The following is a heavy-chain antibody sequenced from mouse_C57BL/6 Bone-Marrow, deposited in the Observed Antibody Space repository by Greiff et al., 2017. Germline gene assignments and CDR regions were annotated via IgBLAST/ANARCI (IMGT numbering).Heavy chain of an antibody. CDR2: FYPGSGSI. D-gene: IGHD3-2*02. J-gene: IGHJ2*01. V-gene: IGHV1-62-2*01. Sequence: QVHVKQSGAELVKPGASVKLSCKASGYTFTEYTIHWVKQRSGQGLEWIGWFYPGSGSIKYNEKFKDKATLTADKSSSTVYMELSGLTSEDSAVYFCARHGGRQLRLPYFDYWGQGTTLTVSS. CDR1: GYTFTEYT. CDR3: ARHGGRQLRLPYFDY.